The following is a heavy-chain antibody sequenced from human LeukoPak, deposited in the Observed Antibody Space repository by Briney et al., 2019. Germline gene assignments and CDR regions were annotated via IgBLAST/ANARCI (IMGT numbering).Heavy chain of an antibody. V-gene: IGHV4-39*01. CDR3: ARHVSLYGSGSYWVIDY. Sequence: SETLSLTCTVSGGSISSSSYYWGWIRQPPGKGLDWIGSIYYSGSTYYNPSLKSRVTISVDTSKNQFSLKLSSVTAADTAVYYCARHVSLYGSGSYWVIDYWGQGTLVTVSS. CDR1: GGSISSSSYY. D-gene: IGHD3-10*01. CDR2: IYYSGST. J-gene: IGHJ4*02.